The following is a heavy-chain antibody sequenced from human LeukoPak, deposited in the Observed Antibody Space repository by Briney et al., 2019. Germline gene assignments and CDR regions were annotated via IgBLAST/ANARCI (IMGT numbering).Heavy chain of an antibody. CDR1: GGSFSGYY. CDR3: ARVEVPRDINDWYFDL. CDR2: LYHSGTT. V-gene: IGHV4-34*01. Sequence: PSETLSLTCAVYGGSFSGYYWSWIRQPPGKGLEWIGSLYHSGTTYYNTSLKSRISTSVDTSKNQFSLKLRLVTAADTAVYYCARVEVPRDINDWYFDLWGRGTLVTVSS. D-gene: IGHD3-9*01. J-gene: IGHJ2*01.